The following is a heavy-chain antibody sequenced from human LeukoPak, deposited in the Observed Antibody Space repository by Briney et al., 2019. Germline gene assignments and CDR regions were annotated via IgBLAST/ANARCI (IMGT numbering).Heavy chain of an antibody. V-gene: IGHV4-59*01. CDR3: ARDPDSREYFQH. CDR1: GGSISSDY. J-gene: IGHJ1*01. Sequence: SETLSLTCTVSGGSISSDYWSWIRQPPGKGLEWIGFIYYSGSTNYNPSLKSRVTISVDTSKNQFSLKLTSVTAADTAVYYCARDPDSREYFQHWGQGTLVTVSS. CDR2: IYYSGST. D-gene: IGHD2-15*01.